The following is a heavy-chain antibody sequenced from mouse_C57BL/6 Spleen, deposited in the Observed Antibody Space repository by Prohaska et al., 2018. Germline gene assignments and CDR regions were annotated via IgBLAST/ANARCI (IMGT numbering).Heavy chain of an antibody. J-gene: IGHJ3*01. D-gene: IGHD2-5*01. CDR2: IYWDDDK. CDR1: GFSLSTSGMG. Sequence: QVTLKESGPGILQSSQTLSLTCSFSGFSLSTSGMGVSWIRQPSGKGLEWLAHIYWDDDKRYNPSLKSRLTISKDTSRNQVFLKITSVDTADTATYYCASIVTTAWFAYWGQGTLVTVSA. CDR3: ASIVTTAWFAY. V-gene: IGHV8-12*01.